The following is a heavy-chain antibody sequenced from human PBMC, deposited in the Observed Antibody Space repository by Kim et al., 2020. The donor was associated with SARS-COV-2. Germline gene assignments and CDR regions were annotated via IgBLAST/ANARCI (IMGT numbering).Heavy chain of an antibody. CDR1: GFTFDIFG. V-gene: IGHV3-33*01. D-gene: IGHD3-16*01. CDR3: ARDGGYKYFLSY. J-gene: IGHJ4*02. CDR2: IWFDGSEK. Sequence: GGSLRLSCAASGFTFDIFGMHWVRQAPGKGLEWVAVIWFDGSEKYYADSVKGRFTISRDNSKSTLFLQMNNLRAEDTAVYYCARDGGYKYFLSYWVQGTLVTVSS.